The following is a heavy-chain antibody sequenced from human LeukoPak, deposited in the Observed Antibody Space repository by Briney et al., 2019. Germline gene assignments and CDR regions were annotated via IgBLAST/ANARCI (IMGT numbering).Heavy chain of an antibody. Sequence: GGSLRLSCAASGFTLSSYAMSWVRQAPGKGLEWVSAISGSGGSTYYADSAKGRFTISRDNSKNTLYLQMNSLRAEDTAVYYCAKEGHSSSLRYFDYWGQGTLVTVSS. CDR2: ISGSGGST. CDR1: GFTLSSYA. J-gene: IGHJ4*02. D-gene: IGHD6-13*01. V-gene: IGHV3-23*01. CDR3: AKEGHSSSLRYFDY.